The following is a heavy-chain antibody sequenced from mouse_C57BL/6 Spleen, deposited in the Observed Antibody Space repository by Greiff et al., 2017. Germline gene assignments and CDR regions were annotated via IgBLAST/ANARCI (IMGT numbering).Heavy chain of an antibody. J-gene: IGHJ4*01. V-gene: IGHV1-72*01. D-gene: IGHD2-4*01. CDR3: ARGGHYDYDGDAMDY. Sequence: QVQLQQPGAELVMPGASVKLSCTASGYTFTSYWMHWVKQRPGQGLEWIGEIDPNSGGTKYNEKFKSKATLTVDKPSSTAYMQLSSLTSEDSAVYYCARGGHYDYDGDAMDYWGQGTSVTVSS. CDR2: IDPNSGGT. CDR1: GYTFTSYW.